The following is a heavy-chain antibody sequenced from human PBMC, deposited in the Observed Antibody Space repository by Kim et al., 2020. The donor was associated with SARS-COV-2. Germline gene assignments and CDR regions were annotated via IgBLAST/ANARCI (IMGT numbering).Heavy chain of an antibody. J-gene: IGHJ4*02. CDR2: VSYSGST. CDR3: AKLCSGTTCYTSEIAD. V-gene: IGHV4-39*01. CDR1: GGSMGSGDYY. D-gene: IGHD2-15*01. Sequence: SETLSLTCTVSGGSMGSGDYYWAWIRQPPGKGLEWIGSVSYSGSTYYNPSLESRITISRDTSKNQFSLRVSSVTAADTAVYYCAKLCSGTTCYTSEIADWGQGTLVTVSS.